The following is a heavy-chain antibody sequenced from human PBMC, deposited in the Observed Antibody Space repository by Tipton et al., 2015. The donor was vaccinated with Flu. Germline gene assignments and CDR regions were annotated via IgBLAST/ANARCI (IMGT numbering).Heavy chain of an antibody. J-gene: IGHJ4*02. Sequence: QSGAEVKKPGASVKVSCKASGYTFTSYGIGWVRQAPGQGLEWMGWIRAYNGNTNYAQNLQGRVPMTTDTSTSTAYMELGSLRSDDTAVYYCARDREKTFTMVRGVVDYWGQGTLVTVSS. CDR3: ARDREKTFTMVRGVVDY. D-gene: IGHD3-10*01. V-gene: IGHV1-18*04. CDR2: IRAYNGNT. CDR1: GYTFTSYG.